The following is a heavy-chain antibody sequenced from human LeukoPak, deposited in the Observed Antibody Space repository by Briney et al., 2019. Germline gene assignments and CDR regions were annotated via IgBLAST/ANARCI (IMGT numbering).Heavy chain of an antibody. CDR3: ARDRDRVLDY. J-gene: IGHJ4*02. Sequence: ASEKVSCKASGGTFSSYAISWVRQAPGQGLEWMGGIIPIFGTANYAQKFQGRVTITADESTSTAYMELSSLRSEDTAVYYCARDRDRVLDYWGQGTLVTVSS. CDR2: IIPIFGTA. CDR1: GGTFSSYA. D-gene: IGHD3-10*01. V-gene: IGHV1-69*13.